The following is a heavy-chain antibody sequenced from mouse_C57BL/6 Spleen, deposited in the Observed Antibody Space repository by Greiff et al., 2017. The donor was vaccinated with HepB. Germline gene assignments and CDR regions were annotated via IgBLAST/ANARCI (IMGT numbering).Heavy chain of an antibody. CDR3: ARHEEDYYGSSYYFDY. D-gene: IGHD1-1*01. CDR1: GYTFTEYT. CDR2: FYPGSGSI. Sequence: VQLQESGAELVKPGASVKLSCKASGYTFTEYTIHWVKQRSGQGLEWIGWFYPGSGSIKYNEKFKDKATLTADKSSSTVYMELSRLTSEDSAVYFCARHEEDYYGSSYYFDYWGQGTTLTVSS. J-gene: IGHJ2*01. V-gene: IGHV1-62-2*01.